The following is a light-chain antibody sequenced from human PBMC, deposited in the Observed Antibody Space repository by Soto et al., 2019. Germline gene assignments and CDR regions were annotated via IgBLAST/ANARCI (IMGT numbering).Light chain of an antibody. V-gene: IGKV3-11*01. CDR2: DAS. CDR3: QQRSNWLT. J-gene: IGKJ4*01. CDR1: QSVSSY. Sequence: EIVLTQSPATLSLSPGERATLSCRASQSVSSYLAWYQQKPGQAPRLLIYDASNRATGIPARFSGSGSGTDYTLTSSSLETEDFAVSYCQQRSNWLTFGGGTKVKIK.